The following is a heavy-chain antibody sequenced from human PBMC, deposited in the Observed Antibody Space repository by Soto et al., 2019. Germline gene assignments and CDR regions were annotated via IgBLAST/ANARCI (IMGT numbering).Heavy chain of an antibody. CDR3: ARDRRIGYCSSTSCYPPSHWFDP. Sequence: GASVKVSCKASGYTFTSYAMHWVRQAPGQRLEWMGWINAGNGNTKYSQKFQGRVTITRDTSASTAYMELSSLRSEDTAVYYCARDRRIGYCSSTSCYPPSHWFDPWGQGTLVTVSS. CDR1: GYTFTSYA. CDR2: INAGNGNT. V-gene: IGHV1-3*01. J-gene: IGHJ5*02. D-gene: IGHD2-2*01.